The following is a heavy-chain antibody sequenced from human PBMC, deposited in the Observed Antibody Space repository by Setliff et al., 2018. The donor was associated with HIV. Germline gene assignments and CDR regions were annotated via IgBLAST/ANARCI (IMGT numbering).Heavy chain of an antibody. CDR1: GFTFSDAW. D-gene: IGHD3-22*01. CDR2: IKSKIDGETT. J-gene: IGHJ4*02. Sequence: LRLSCAGSGFTFSDAWITWVRQAPGKGLEWLGRIKSKIDGETTDYAAPVKGRFTISRDDSKNTVYLHMSSLKTEDTAVYYCIWSGSSGLYYFDHWGQGTLVTVSS. V-gene: IGHV3-15*01. CDR3: IWSGSSGLYYFDH.